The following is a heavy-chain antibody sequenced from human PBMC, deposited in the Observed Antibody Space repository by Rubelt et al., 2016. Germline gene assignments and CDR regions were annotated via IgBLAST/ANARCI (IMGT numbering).Heavy chain of an antibody. CDR1: GYTFTSYA. CDR2: INAGNGNT. Sequence: QVQLVQSGAEVKKPGASVKVSCKASGYTFTSYAMHWVRQAPGQRLEWMGWINAGNGNTKYSQKFQGRVTITRDTSASTAYMELSSLRSEDTAVYYCAKEMVAAAGFDYWGQGTLVTVSS. V-gene: IGHV1-3*01. D-gene: IGHD6-13*01. J-gene: IGHJ4*02. CDR3: AKEMVAAAGFDY.